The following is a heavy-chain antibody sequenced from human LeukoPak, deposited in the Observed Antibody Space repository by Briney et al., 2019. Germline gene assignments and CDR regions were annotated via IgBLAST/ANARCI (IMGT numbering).Heavy chain of an antibody. CDR3: ATRPATVNYGYFDY. CDR2: ISYDGSNK. Sequence: GGSLRLSCAASGFTFSSYAMHWVRQAPGKGLEWVAVISYDGSNKYYADSVKGRFTISRDNSKNTLYLQMNSLRAEDTAVYYCATRPATVNYGYFDYWGQGTLVTVSS. V-gene: IGHV3-30-3*01. CDR1: GFTFSSYA. D-gene: IGHD4-11*01. J-gene: IGHJ4*02.